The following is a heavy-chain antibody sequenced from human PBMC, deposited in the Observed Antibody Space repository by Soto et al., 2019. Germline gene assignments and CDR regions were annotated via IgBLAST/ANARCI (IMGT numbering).Heavy chain of an antibody. CDR3: ARDYDFWSGYSYGMDV. Sequence: TLSLTCTVSGGSISSGDYYWSWIRQPPGKGLEWIGYIYYSGSTYYNPSLKSRVTISVDTSKNQFSLKLSSVTAADTAVYYCARDYDFWSGYSYGMDVWGQGTTVTVSS. J-gene: IGHJ6*02. D-gene: IGHD3-3*01. CDR1: GGSISSGDYY. CDR2: IYYSGST. V-gene: IGHV4-30-4*01.